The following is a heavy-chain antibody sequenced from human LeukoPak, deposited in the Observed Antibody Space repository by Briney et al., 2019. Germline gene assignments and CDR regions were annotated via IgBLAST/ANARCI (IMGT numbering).Heavy chain of an antibody. V-gene: IGHV3-66*01. CDR1: GFTVSRNY. CDR2: IYSGGRT. D-gene: IGHD3-22*01. CDR3: AKADRRWATYYYDTSGYYYDY. Sequence: GGSLRLSCAASGFTVSRNYMSWVRQAPGKGLEWVSVIYSGGRTYYADSVKGRFTISRDNSKNTLYLQMNSLRAEDTAVYYCAKADRRWATYYYDTSGYYYDYWGQGTLVTVSS. J-gene: IGHJ4*02.